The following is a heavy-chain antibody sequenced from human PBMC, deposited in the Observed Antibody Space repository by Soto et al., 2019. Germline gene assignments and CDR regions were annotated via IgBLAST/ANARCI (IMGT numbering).Heavy chain of an antibody. V-gene: IGHV3-23*01. D-gene: IGHD2-2*03. CDR3: AKEGGDCSSTSCYGRVYY. Sequence: EVQLLESGGGLVQPGGSLRLSCAASGFTFSSYAMSWVRQAPGKGLEWVSAISGSGGSTYYADSVKGRFTSSRDNSKNTLYLQMNSLRAEDTAVYYCAKEGGDCSSTSCYGRVYYWGQGTLVTVSS. CDR1: GFTFSSYA. CDR2: ISGSGGST. J-gene: IGHJ4*02.